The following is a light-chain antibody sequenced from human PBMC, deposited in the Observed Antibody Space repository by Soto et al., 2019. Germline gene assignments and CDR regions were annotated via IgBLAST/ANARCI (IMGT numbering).Light chain of an antibody. CDR2: GAF. CDR3: QQYDGCPFT. CDR1: QSVNSN. Sequence: DIVMTQSPATLSVSPGERATLSCRASQSVNSNLAWYPQKPGQAPRLLFFGAFTTATGIPARFGSSGSATDLTLTIGCLQSEGFAVYYCQQYDGCPFTFCRGTKVYF. J-gene: IGKJ3*01. V-gene: IGKV3-15*01.